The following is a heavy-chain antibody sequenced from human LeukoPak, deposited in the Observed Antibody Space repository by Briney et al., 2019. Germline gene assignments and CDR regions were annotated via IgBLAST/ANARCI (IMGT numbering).Heavy chain of an antibody. Sequence: ASVKVSCKVSGYTLTELSMHWVRQAPGKGLVWMGGFDPEDGETIYAQKFQGRVTMTEDTSTDTAYMELSSLRSEDTAVYYCAASRPLPQWLESDYWGQGTLVTVSS. V-gene: IGHV1-24*01. J-gene: IGHJ4*02. CDR3: AASRPLPQWLESDY. CDR2: FDPEDGET. CDR1: GYTLTELS. D-gene: IGHD6-19*01.